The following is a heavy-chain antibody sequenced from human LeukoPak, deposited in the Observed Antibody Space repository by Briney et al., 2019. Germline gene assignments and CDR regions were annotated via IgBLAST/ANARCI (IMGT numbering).Heavy chain of an antibody. J-gene: IGHJ4*02. D-gene: IGHD1-26*01. V-gene: IGHV4-31*03. CDR1: GGSISSGGYY. Sequence: SSETLSLTCTVSGGSISSGGYYWSWIRQHPGKGLEWIGYIYYSGSTYYNPSLKSRVTISVDTSKNQFSLKLSSVTAADTAVYYCARLSKSIVGAPAYFDYWGQGTLVTVSS. CDR3: ARLSKSIVGAPAYFDY. CDR2: IYYSGST.